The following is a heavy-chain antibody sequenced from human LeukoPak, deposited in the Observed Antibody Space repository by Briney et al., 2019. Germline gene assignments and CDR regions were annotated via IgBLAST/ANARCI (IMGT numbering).Heavy chain of an antibody. CDR1: GFTFSDYY. J-gene: IGHJ4*02. Sequence: PGGSLRLSCAASGFTFSDYYMSWIRQAPGKGLEWVSYISGGSSTIYYADSLKGRFTVSRDNAKNSLYLLMNSLRAEGTAVYYCARRGSGRHFDFWGQGTLVTVSS. CDR2: ISGGSSTI. CDR3: ARRGSGRHFDF. D-gene: IGHD2-15*01. V-gene: IGHV3-11*01.